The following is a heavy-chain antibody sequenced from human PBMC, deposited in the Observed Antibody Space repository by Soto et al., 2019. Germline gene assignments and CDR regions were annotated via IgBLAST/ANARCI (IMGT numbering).Heavy chain of an antibody. CDR1: GFTFSSSA. Sequence: LVQSGPEVKKPGTSVKISCKTSGFTFSSSAVQWVRQVRGQRLEWIGWVVVASGYPNVAERFQARVSLTRDLSTNTAFMELSSLTSEDSAMYYCAADVIGVAGDFDHWGQGTLVSVSS. V-gene: IGHV1-58*01. CDR3: AADVIGVAGDFDH. D-gene: IGHD6-19*01. CDR2: VVVASGYP. J-gene: IGHJ4*02.